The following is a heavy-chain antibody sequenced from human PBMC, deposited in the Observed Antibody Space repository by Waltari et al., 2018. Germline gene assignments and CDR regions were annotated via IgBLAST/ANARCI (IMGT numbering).Heavy chain of an antibody. Sequence: AYYCSWFHPPQGKGLEWIWEINNNASTNYNPSLKSRVTISVDTSKNHFSLKLSSVTAADTAVYYCARALGLMVDYWGQGTLVTVSS. CDR1: AYY. CDR3: ARALGLMVDY. V-gene: IGHV4-34*01. CDR2: INNNAST. J-gene: IGHJ4*02.